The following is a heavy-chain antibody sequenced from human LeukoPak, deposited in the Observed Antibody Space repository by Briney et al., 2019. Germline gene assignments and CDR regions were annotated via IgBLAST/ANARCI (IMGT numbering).Heavy chain of an antibody. J-gene: IGHJ6*03. CDR2: INHSGST. V-gene: IGHV4-34*01. D-gene: IGHD6-6*01. CDR1: GGSFSGYY. CDR3: ARQGQQLVGLRYYYYYYMDG. Sequence: SETLSLTCAVYGGSFSGYYWSWIRQPPGKGLEWIGEINHSGSTNYNPSLKRRVTISVDTSKNQFSLKLSSVTAADTAVYYCARQGQQLVGLRYYYYYYMDGWHKGTTVTVSS.